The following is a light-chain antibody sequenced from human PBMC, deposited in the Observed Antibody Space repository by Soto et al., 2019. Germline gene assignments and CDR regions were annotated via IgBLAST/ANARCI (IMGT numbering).Light chain of an antibody. CDR2: GVS. CDR1: SSDIGGSEY. J-gene: IGLJ1*01. Sequence: QSALTQPASVSGSPGQSITISCAGTSSDIGGSEYVAWYQQHPGKAPKLMIYGVSNRPSGVSNRFSGSKSGNTASLTISWLQAEDEADYFCYSSRSSSTTFYVFGTWTKLTVL. CDR3: YSSRSSSTTFYV. V-gene: IGLV2-14*03.